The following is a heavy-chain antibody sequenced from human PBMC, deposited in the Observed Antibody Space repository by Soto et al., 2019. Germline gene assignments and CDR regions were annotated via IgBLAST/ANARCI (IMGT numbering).Heavy chain of an antibody. CDR1: GFTFSSYA. J-gene: IGHJ5*02. CDR2: ISGSGGST. CDR3: AKAWLSWDPGA. D-gene: IGHD6-13*01. V-gene: IGHV3-23*01. Sequence: EVQLLESGGGLVQPGGSLRLSCAASGFTFSSYAMSWVRQAPGKGLEWVSAISGSGGSTYYADSVKGRFTISRDTSKNTLYRKMNRLRVEDTAVYYFAKAWLSWDPGAWSQGTLDTVSS.